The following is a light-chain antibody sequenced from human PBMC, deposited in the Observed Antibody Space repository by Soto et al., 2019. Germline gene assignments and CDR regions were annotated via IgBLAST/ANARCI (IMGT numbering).Light chain of an antibody. CDR2: DVS. CDR3: CSYAGSSWV. Sequence: QSALTQPRSVSGSPGQSVTISCTGTSSDVGGYNYVSWYQQHPGKAPKLMIYDVSKRPSGVPDLFSGSKSGNTASLTISGLQAEDEADYYCCSYAGSSWVFGGRTKLTVL. J-gene: IGLJ2*01. V-gene: IGLV2-11*01. CDR1: SSDVGGYNY.